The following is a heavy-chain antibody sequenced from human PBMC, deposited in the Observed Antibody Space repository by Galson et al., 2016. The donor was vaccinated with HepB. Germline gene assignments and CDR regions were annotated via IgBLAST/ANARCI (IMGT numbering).Heavy chain of an antibody. CDR3: TSGSINQGAFDI. D-gene: IGHD6-6*01. Sequence: LRLSCAASGFTFSNYDMHWVRQATGKSPEWVSSIVITGDTYYPGSVKGRFTISRESANNSLYLQMNSLRAEDTAVYYCTSGSINQGAFDIWGQGTMVTVSS. J-gene: IGHJ3*02. CDR2: IVITGDT. CDR1: GFTFSNYD. V-gene: IGHV3-13*01.